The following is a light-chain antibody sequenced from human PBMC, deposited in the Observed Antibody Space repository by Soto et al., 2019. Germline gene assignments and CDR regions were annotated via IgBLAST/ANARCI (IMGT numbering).Light chain of an antibody. CDR2: EVS. CDR1: SSGVGSYNL. Sequence: APTPPSYLSRAPRQSGTISLTGTSSGVGSYNLVSWYQQHPGKAPKLMIYEVSKRPSGVSNRFSGSKSGNTASLTISGLQAEDEADYYCCSYAGSSTYYVFGTGTKVTVL. V-gene: IGLV2-23*02. CDR3: CSYAGSSTYYV. J-gene: IGLJ1*01.